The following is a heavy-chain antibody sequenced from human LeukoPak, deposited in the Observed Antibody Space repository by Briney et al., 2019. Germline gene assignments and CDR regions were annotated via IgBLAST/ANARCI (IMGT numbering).Heavy chain of an antibody. CDR1: GYTLTELS. V-gene: IGHV1-24*01. CDR3: ATPGGGATLYYFDY. CDR2: FDPEEGET. J-gene: IGHJ4*02. D-gene: IGHD1-26*01. Sequence: ASVKVSCKVSGYTLTELSMHWVRQAPGKGLEWMGGFDPEEGETIYAQKFQGRVTMTEDTSTDTAYMELSSLRSEDTAVYYCATPGGGATLYYFDYWGQGTLVTVSS.